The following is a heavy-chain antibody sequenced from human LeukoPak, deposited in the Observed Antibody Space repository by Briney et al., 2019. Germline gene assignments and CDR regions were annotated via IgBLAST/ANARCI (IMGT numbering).Heavy chain of an antibody. D-gene: IGHD4-17*01. Sequence: PSETLSLTCTVSGGSINGYFWNWIRQPAGKGLEWIGRIYTSGTTNYNPSLQSRVTMSVDTSKNQFSLKLSSVTAADTAVYYCARGDYEYFQHWGQGTLVTVSS. CDR2: IYTSGTT. J-gene: IGHJ1*01. CDR1: GGSINGYF. V-gene: IGHV4-4*07. CDR3: ARGDYEYFQH.